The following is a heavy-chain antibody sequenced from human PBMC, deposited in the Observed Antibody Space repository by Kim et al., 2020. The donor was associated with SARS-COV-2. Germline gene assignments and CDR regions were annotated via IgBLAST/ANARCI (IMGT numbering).Heavy chain of an antibody. CDR2: ISYDGSNK. J-gene: IGHJ4*02. D-gene: IGHD6-6*01. V-gene: IGHV3-30-3*01. Sequence: GGSLRLSCAASGFTFSSYAMHWVRQAPGKGLEWVAVISYDGSNKYYADSVKGRFTISRDNSKNTLYLQMNSLRAEDTAVYYCAREGTEQLAFDYWGQGTLVTVSS. CDR3: AREGTEQLAFDY. CDR1: GFTFSSYA.